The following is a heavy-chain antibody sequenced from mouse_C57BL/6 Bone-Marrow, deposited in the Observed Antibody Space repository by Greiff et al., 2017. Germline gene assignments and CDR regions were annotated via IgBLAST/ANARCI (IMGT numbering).Heavy chain of an antibody. CDR1: GYSFTGYF. Sequence: VQLQQSGPELVKPGDSVKISCKASGYSFTGYFMNWVMQSHGKSLEWIGRINPYNGDTFYNQKFKGKATLTVDKSSSTAHMERRSLTSEDSAVYYCARSTYDSLYYYAMDYWGQGTSVTVSS. CDR2: INPYNGDT. J-gene: IGHJ4*01. CDR3: ARSTYDSLYYYAMDY. V-gene: IGHV1-20*01. D-gene: IGHD2-4*01.